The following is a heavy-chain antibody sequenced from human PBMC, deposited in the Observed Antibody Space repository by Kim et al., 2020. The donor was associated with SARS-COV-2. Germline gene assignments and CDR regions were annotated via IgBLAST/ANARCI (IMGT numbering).Heavy chain of an antibody. D-gene: IGHD6-13*01. Sequence: LKSRVTISVDTYKNQCSLKLSSVTAADTAVYYCARVGGGYSSSWYRYFDYWGQGTLVTVSS. J-gene: IGHJ4*02. CDR3: ARVGGGYSSSWYRYFDY. V-gene: IGHV4-34*01.